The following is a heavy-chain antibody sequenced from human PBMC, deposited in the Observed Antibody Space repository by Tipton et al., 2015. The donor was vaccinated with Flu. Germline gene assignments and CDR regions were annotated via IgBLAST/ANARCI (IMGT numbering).Heavy chain of an antibody. CDR1: GGSISSYY. J-gene: IGHJ2*01. Sequence: LRLSCTVSGGSISSYYWSWIRQPPGKGLEWIGYIYYSGSTNYNPSLKSRVTISVDTSKNQFSLKLSSVTAADTAVYYCARVSSSSSWSQAWYFDLWGRGTLVTVSS. CDR3: ARVSSSSSWSQAWYFDL. D-gene: IGHD6-13*01. V-gene: IGHV4-59*01. CDR2: IYYSGST.